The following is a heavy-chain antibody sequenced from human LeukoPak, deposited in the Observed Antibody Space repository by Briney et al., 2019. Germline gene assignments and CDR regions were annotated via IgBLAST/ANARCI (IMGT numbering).Heavy chain of an antibody. Sequence: GGSLRLSCAASGFTFSDFYISWIRQAPGKGLEWVSAISGSGGSTYYADSVKGRFTISRDNSKNTLYLQMNSLRAEDTAVYYCAKATLLYYYDSSGYPDYYFDYWGQGTLVTVSS. CDR2: ISGSGGST. CDR1: GFTFSDFY. V-gene: IGHV3-23*01. J-gene: IGHJ4*02. CDR3: AKATLLYYYDSSGYPDYYFDY. D-gene: IGHD3-22*01.